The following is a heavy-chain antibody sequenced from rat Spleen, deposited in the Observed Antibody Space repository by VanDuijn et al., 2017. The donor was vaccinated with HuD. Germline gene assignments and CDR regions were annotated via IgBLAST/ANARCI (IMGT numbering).Heavy chain of an antibody. V-gene: IGHV2S63*01. J-gene: IGHJ4*01. CDR3: ARDRGITMMVPLMDA. D-gene: IGHD1-12*03. CDR1: GFSLTSNS. CDR2: IWSGGST. Sequence: VQLKESGPGLVQPSQTLSLTCTVSGFSLTSNSVHWVRQPPGKGLEWMGVIWSGGSTAYNSLLKSRLSITRDISKSQVFLKMNSLETEDTATYYCARDRGITMMVPLMDAWGQGASVTVSS.